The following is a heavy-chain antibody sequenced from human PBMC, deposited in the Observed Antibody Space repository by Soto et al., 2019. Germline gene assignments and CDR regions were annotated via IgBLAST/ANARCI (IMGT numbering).Heavy chain of an antibody. D-gene: IGHD3-22*01. CDR2: IWYDGSNK. CDR3: ARDGITMIVVAGHYGMDV. Sequence: GGSLRLSCAASGFTFSSYGMHWVRQAPGKGLEWVAVIWYDGSNKYYADSVKGRFTISRDNSKNTLYLQMNSLRAEDTAVYYCARDGITMIVVAGHYGMDVWGQGTTVTVSS. J-gene: IGHJ6*02. V-gene: IGHV3-33*01. CDR1: GFTFSSYG.